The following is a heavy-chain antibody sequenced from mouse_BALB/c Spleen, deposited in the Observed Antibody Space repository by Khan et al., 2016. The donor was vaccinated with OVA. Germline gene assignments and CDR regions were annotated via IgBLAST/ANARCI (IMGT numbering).Heavy chain of an antibody. Sequence: QVQLQQSGAELVRPGVSVKISCKGSGYTFTDFAMHWVKQSHAKSLEWIGVISTYYGDADYNQKFKGKATMTVDKSCSTAYMELARLTSEDSAIYYCARGSGNSRFAYWGQGTLVTVSA. V-gene: IGHV1S137*01. D-gene: IGHD1-3*01. CDR1: GYTFTDFA. CDR3: ARGSGNSRFAY. CDR2: ISTYYGDA. J-gene: IGHJ3*01.